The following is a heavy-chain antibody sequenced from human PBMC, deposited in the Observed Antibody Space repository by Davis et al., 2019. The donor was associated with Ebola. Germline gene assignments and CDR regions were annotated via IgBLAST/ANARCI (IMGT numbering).Heavy chain of an antibody. CDR1: GFTFSSYA. CDR3: ARGLQWELRGVCVY. Sequence: GESLKISCAASGFTFSSYAMHWVRQAPGKGLEWVAVISYDGSNKYYADSVKGRLTISRDNSKNTLYLQMNSLRAEDTAVYYCARGLQWELRGVCVYWGQGTLVTVSS. V-gene: IGHV3-30-3*01. CDR2: ISYDGSNK. J-gene: IGHJ4*02. D-gene: IGHD1-26*01.